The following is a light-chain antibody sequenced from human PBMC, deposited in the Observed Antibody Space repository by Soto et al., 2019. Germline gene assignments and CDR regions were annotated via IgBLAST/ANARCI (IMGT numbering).Light chain of an antibody. Sequence: QTVVTQEPSLTVFLGGTVTLTCSSSTGAVTGTHYANWFQQKPGQPPRSLIYSTGNKYSWTPARFSGSLLGGSAALTLSDVQPEDEADYYCQLYYGATRVFGGGTKVTVL. V-gene: IGLV7-43*01. CDR2: STG. J-gene: IGLJ3*02. CDR1: TGAVTGTHY. CDR3: QLYYGATRV.